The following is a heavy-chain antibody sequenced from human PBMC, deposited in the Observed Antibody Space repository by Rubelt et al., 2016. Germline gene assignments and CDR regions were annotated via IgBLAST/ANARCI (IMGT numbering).Heavy chain of an antibody. V-gene: IGHV4-59*01. Sequence: GSTNYNPSLKSRVTISVDTSKNQFSLKLSSVTAADTAVYYCAREGVKGSRKDGMDVWGQGTTVTVSS. CDR3: AREGVKGSRKDGMDV. D-gene: IGHD2-8*01. J-gene: IGHJ6*02. CDR2: GST.